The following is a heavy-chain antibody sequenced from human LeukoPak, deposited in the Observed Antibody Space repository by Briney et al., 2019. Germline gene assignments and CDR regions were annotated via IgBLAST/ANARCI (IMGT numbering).Heavy chain of an antibody. Sequence: SETLSLTCAVYGGSFSGYYWSLIRQPPGKGLEWIGEINHSGSTNYNPSLKSRVTISVDTSKNQFSLKLSSVTAADTAVYYCARVRGGYYYDSSGEYFDYWGQGTLVTVSS. J-gene: IGHJ4*02. D-gene: IGHD3-22*01. V-gene: IGHV4-34*01. CDR2: INHSGST. CDR3: ARVRGGYYYDSSGEYFDY. CDR1: GGSFSGYY.